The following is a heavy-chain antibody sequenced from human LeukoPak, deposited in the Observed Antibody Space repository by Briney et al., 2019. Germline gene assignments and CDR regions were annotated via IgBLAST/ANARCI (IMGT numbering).Heavy chain of an antibody. V-gene: IGHV3-33*06. J-gene: IGHJ4*02. CDR3: AKDYYDSSGYYLFDY. D-gene: IGHD3-22*01. CDR2: TWYDGSNK. CDR1: GVTLSSHG. Sequence: PGRSLRLFCAAYGVTLSSHGMHWGREAPGQGLELLAVTWYDGSNKYYADSVKGRFTISRDNSKNTLYLQMNSLRAEDTAVYYCAKDYYDSSGYYLFDYWGQGTLVTVSS.